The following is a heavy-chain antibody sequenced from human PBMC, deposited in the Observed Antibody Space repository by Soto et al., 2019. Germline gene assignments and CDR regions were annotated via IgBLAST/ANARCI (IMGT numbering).Heavy chain of an antibody. D-gene: IGHD6-13*01. CDR3: ARDEYSSSWYSHYYYYYGMDV. Sequence: SETLSLTCAVYGGSFSGYYWSWIRQPPGKGLEWIGEINHSGSTNYNPSLKSRVTISVDTSKNQFSLKLSSVTAADTAVYYCARDEYSSSWYSHYYYYYGMDVWGQGTTVT. CDR2: INHSGST. J-gene: IGHJ6*02. CDR1: GGSFSGYY. V-gene: IGHV4-34*01.